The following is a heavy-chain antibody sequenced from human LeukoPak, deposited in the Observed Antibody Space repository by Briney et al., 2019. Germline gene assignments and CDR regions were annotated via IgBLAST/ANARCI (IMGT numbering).Heavy chain of an antibody. CDR2: VNPSGGST. CDR1: GYIFTSHY. J-gene: IGHJ4*02. V-gene: IGHV1-46*01. CDR3: ARAYSTSSPFDY. D-gene: IGHD6-6*01. Sequence: ASVKVSCTASGYIFTSHYIHWVRQAPGHGLECMGMVNPSGGSTSYTQKFQGRVTMTGDTSMSTVYLELSSLRSEDTAVYYCARAYSTSSPFDYWGQGTLVTVSS.